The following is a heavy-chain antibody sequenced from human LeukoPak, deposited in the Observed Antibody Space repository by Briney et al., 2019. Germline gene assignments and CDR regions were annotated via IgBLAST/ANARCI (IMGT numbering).Heavy chain of an antibody. D-gene: IGHD3-22*01. CDR3: AKVGYPYYYDSSGYYYEPYYFDY. CDR1: GFTFSSYA. Sequence: GGSLRLSCAASGFTFSSYAMSWVRQAPGKGLEWVSAISGSGGSTYYADSVKGRFTISRDNSKNTLYLQMNSLRAEDTAVYHCAKVGYPYYYDSSGYYYEPYYFDYWGQGTLVAVSS. J-gene: IGHJ4*02. V-gene: IGHV3-23*01. CDR2: ISGSGGST.